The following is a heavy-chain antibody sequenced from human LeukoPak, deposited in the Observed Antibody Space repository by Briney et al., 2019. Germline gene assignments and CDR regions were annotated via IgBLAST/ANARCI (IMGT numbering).Heavy chain of an antibody. V-gene: IGHV3-23*01. CDR1: GFTFSSDA. D-gene: IGHD2-2*01. Sequence: GGSLRLSCAASGFTFSSDAMIWVRQAPGKGLEWVSNISGGGGDTYYGDSVKGRFTISRDNSKNTLYLQMNSLRAEDTAVYYCAKDPYGVVPAAIVDYWGQGTLVTVSS. J-gene: IGHJ4*02. CDR3: AKDPYGVVPAAIVDY. CDR2: ISGGGGDT.